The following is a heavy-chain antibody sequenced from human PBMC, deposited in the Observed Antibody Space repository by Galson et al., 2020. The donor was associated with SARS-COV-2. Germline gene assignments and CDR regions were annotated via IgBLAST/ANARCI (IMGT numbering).Heavy chain of an antibody. CDR3: ARDPPGYCSSTSCYTGGYFDY. J-gene: IGHJ4*02. V-gene: IGHV1-46*01. CDR2: INPSGGST. D-gene: IGHD2-2*02. Sequence: ASVTVSCKASGYTFTSYYMHWVRQAPGQGLEWLGIINPSGGSTSYAQKFQGRVTMTRDTSTSTVYMELSSLRSEDTAVYYCARDPPGYCSSTSCYTGGYFDYWGQGTLVTVSS. CDR1: GYTFTSYY.